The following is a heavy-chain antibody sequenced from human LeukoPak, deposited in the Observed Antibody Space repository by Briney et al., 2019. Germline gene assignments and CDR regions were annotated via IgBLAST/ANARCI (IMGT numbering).Heavy chain of an antibody. J-gene: IGHJ3*02. V-gene: IGHV3-23*01. CDR3: AKDRGGYSYGYLPFDAFDI. CDR1: GFTFSSYA. Sequence: PGGSLRLSCAASGFTFSSYAMSWVRQAPGKGLEWVSAISGSGGSTYYADPVKGRFTISRDNSKNTLYLQMNSLRAEDTAVYYCAKDRGGYSYGYLPFDAFDIWGQGTMVTVSS. D-gene: IGHD5-18*01. CDR2: ISGSGGST.